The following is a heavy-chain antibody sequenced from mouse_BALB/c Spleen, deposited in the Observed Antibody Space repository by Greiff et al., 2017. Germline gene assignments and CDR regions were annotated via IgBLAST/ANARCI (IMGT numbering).Heavy chain of an antibody. V-gene: IGHV5-9-3*01. J-gene: IGHJ2*01. Sequence: EVLLVESGGGLVKPGGSLKLSCAASGFTFSSYAMSWVRQTPEKRLEWVATISSGGSYTYYPDSVKGRFTISRDNAKNTLYLQMSSLRSEDTAMYYCARHGDYDSYDFDYWGQGTTLTVSS. D-gene: IGHD2-4*01. CDR3: ARHGDYDSYDFDY. CDR1: GFTFSSYA. CDR2: ISSGGSYT.